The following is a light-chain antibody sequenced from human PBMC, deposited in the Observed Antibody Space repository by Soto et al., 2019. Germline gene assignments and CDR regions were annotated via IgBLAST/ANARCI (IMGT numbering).Light chain of an antibody. V-gene: IGKV3-20*01. CDR2: GAS. CDR1: QSVSSSS. J-gene: IGKJ2*01. Sequence: EIVLTQSPGTLSLSPGERATLSCRASQSVSSSSLAWYQQKPGQAPRLLIYGASSRATGRPDRFSGSGSGRDFTLTLIRLEPEDFAVYYGQLYGRLTMYTFGQGTRLEIK. CDR3: QLYGRLTMYT.